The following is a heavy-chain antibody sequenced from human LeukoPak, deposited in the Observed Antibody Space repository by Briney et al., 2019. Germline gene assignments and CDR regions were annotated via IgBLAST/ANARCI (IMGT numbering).Heavy chain of an antibody. V-gene: IGHV1-2*02. J-gene: IGHJ5*02. D-gene: IGHD5-12*01. CDR1: GYTFIVSY. CDR2: INPNNGVT. Sequence: ASVMVSCKASGYTFIVSYIHWVRQAPGQGLEWMGWINPNNGVTSYAQKFQGRVTMTRDTSITTAYLDLSSLTSDDTAIYYCVRIYSAYDLWGQGTLVTVSS. CDR3: VRIYSAYDL.